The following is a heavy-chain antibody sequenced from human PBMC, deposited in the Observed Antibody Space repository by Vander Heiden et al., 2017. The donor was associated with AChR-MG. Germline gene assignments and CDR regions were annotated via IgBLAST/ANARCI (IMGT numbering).Heavy chain of an antibody. D-gene: IGHD2-8*01. CDR1: GGSFSGYY. Sequence: QVQLQQWGAGLLKPSETLSLTCAVYGGSFSGYYWSWIRQPPGKGLEWIGEINHSGSTNYNPSLKSRVTISVDTSKNQFSLKLSSVTAADTAVYYCARRELHCTNGVCSLSVNDYWGQGTLVTVSS. CDR2: INHSGST. CDR3: ARRELHCTNGVCSLSVNDY. J-gene: IGHJ4*02. V-gene: IGHV4-34*01.